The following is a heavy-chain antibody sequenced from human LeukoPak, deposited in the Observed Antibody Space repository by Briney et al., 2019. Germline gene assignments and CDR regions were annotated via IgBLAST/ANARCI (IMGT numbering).Heavy chain of an antibody. CDR1: GFTFSSYS. CDR3: ARELDNYSGSYGSGAFDI. V-gene: IGHV3-21*01. J-gene: IGHJ3*02. Sequence: GGSLRLSCAASGFTFSSYSMNWVRQAPGKGLEWVSSISSSSSYIYYADSVKGRFTISRDNAKNSLYLQMNSLRAEDTAVYYCARELDNYSGSYGSGAFDIWGQGTMVTVSS. CDR2: ISSSSSYI. D-gene: IGHD1-26*01.